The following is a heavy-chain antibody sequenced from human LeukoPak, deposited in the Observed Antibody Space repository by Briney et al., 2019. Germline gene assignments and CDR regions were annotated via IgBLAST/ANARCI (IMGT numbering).Heavy chain of an antibody. CDR2: FYYSGDT. D-gene: IGHD3-16*01. Sequence: PSETLSLTCTVSGGPISNYYWSWIRQPPGKGLEWIGYFYYSGDTHYNPSLKSRVTISVDTSKNQFSLSLSYVTAADTAVYFCASSHPLGSNNDYFTPFDYWGLGTLVTVSS. V-gene: IGHV4-59*01. CDR3: ASSHPLGSNNDYFTPFDY. J-gene: IGHJ4*02. CDR1: GGPISNYY.